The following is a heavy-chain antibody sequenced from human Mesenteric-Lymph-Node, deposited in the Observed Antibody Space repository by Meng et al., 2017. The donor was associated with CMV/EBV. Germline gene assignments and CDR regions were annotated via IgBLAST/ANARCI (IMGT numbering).Heavy chain of an antibody. CDR1: GFTFSGYW. D-gene: IGHD2/OR15-2a*01. CDR2: IRGYGGQK. Sequence: GESLKIPCGASGFTFSGYWMNWVRQAPGKGLEWVSNIRGYGGQKPYANSVKGRFTISRDNTKTSLSLQKDSLRAEDTAVYYCARGNNFDVWGQGTMVTV. CDR3: ARGNNFDV. J-gene: IGHJ3*01. V-gene: IGHV3-7*01.